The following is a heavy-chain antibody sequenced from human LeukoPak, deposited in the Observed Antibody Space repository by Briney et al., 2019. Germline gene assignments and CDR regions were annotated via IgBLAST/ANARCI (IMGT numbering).Heavy chain of an antibody. Sequence: ASVKVSCTASGYTLTGYYIYWVRQAPGQGLEWMGSINPNSGGRNFAQKFQGRVTMTRDTSLSTAHIELSRLRSDDTAVYSCARGGISHRIGIAAAGTLDYWGQGTLVTVSS. CDR3: ARGGISHRIGIAAAGTLDY. CDR1: GYTLTGYY. CDR2: INPNSGGR. J-gene: IGHJ4*02. D-gene: IGHD6-13*01. V-gene: IGHV1-2*02.